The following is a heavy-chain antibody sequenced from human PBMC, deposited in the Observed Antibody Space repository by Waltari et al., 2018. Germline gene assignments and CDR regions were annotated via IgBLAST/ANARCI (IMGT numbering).Heavy chain of an antibody. J-gene: IGHJ5*02. CDR3: ASVRSHYDYIWGSYRDSTGWFDP. D-gene: IGHD3-16*02. V-gene: IGHV4-38-2*02. Sequence: QVQLQESGPGLVKPSETLSLTCTVSGYSISSGYYWGWIRQPPGKGLEWIGSIYQSGSTYYNPSLKSRVTISVDTSKNQFSLKLSSVTAADTAVYYCASVRSHYDYIWGSYRDSTGWFDPWGQGTLVTVSS. CDR2: IYQSGST. CDR1: GYSISSGYY.